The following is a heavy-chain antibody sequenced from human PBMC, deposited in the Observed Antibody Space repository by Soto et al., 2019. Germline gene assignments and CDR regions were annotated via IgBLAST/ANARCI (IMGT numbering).Heavy chain of an antibody. J-gene: IGHJ4*02. CDR3: ARVKSSSWRPIFDY. V-gene: IGHV4-59*01. CDR2: IYYSGST. D-gene: IGHD6-13*01. CDR1: GGSISSYY. Sequence: SETLPLTCTVSGGSISSYYWSWIRQPPGKGLEWIGYIYYSGSTNYNPSLKSRVTISVDTSKNQFSLKLSSVTAADTAVYYCARVKSSSWRPIFDYWGQGTLVTVSS.